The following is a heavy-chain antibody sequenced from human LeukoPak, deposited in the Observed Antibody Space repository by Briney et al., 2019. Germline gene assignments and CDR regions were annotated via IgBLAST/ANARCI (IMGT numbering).Heavy chain of an antibody. J-gene: IGHJ5*02. D-gene: IGHD6-13*01. V-gene: IGHV4-4*02. Sequence: SGTLSLTCDVSGGSISSSHWWSWVRQPPGKGLEWIGEIYHSGSTNYNPSLKSRVTILLNKSKNQFSLKLNSVTAADTAVYYCARVSRMRWAAAGRLSTWGQGTLVTVSS. CDR3: ARVSRMRWAAAGRLST. CDR1: GGSISSSHW. CDR2: IYHSGST.